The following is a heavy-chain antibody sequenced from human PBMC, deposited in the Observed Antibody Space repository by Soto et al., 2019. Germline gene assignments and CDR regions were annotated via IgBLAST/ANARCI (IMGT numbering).Heavy chain of an antibody. CDR3: ARTVGLRFGEGHFDY. CDR1: GYTFTSYG. CDR2: ISAYNGNT. J-gene: IGHJ4*02. V-gene: IGHV1-18*01. D-gene: IGHD3-10*01. Sequence: KASGYTFTSYGISWVRQAPGQGLEWMGWISAYNGNTNYAQKLQGRVTMTTDTSTSTAYMELRSLRSDDTAVYYCARTVGLRFGEGHFDYWGQGTLVTVSS.